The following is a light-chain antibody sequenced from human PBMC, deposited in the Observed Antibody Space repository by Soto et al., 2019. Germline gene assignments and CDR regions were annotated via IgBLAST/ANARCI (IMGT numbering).Light chain of an antibody. CDR3: SSYTSSSTLVI. Sequence: QSALTQPASVSGSPGQSITISCTGTSSDVGGYTYVSWYQHHPGKAPKLMIYDVSDRPSGVSNRFSGSKSGNTASLTISGHQPEDEATYYCSSYTSSSTLVIFGGGIELTVL. V-gene: IGLV2-14*03. CDR2: DVS. J-gene: IGLJ2*01. CDR1: SSDVGGYTY.